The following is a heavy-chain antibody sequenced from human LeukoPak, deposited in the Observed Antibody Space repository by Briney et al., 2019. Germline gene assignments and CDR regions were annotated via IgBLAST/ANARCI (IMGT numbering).Heavy chain of an antibody. D-gene: IGHD5-18*01. CDR3: AKFIQPHYYYGMDV. CDR2: MSGSGGST. V-gene: IGHV3-23*01. CDR1: GFTFSNYA. Sequence: PGGSLRLSCAASGFTFSNYAMSWVRQAPGKGLEWVSAMSGSGGSTYYADSVKGRFTISRDNSENTLYLQMNSLRAEDTAVYYCAKFIQPHYYYGMDVWGQGTTVTVSS. J-gene: IGHJ6*02.